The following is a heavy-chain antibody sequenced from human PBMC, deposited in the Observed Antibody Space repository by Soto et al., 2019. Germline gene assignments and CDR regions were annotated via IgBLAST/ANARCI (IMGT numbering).Heavy chain of an antibody. D-gene: IGHD3-16*01. CDR1: GXSXNSVSHY. CDR2: IYYSGNT. V-gene: IGHV4-39*01. CDR3: ATGSGGRYYFDY. J-gene: IGHJ4*02. Sequence: LSLTCTVSGXSXNSVSHYWGWIRQPPGKGLEWIGSIYYSGNTYYNPSLKSRLTLSVDTSKNQFSLKMTSVTAADTDVYYCATGSGGRYYFDYWGQGALVTVSS.